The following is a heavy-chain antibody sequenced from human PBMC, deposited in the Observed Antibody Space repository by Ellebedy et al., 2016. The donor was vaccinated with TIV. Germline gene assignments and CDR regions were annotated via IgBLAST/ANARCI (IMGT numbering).Heavy chain of an antibody. D-gene: IGHD2-8*02. Sequence: PGGSLRLSCAASGFTFSIYAMSWVRQAPGKGLEWVSSISSTGYYIYYAASVRGRFTISRDDAKKSLFLQMDSLRAEDTGVYYCAADASLVHWGQGALVTVSS. J-gene: IGHJ4*02. CDR2: ISSTGYYI. CDR3: AADASLVH. CDR1: GFTFSIYA. V-gene: IGHV3-21*01.